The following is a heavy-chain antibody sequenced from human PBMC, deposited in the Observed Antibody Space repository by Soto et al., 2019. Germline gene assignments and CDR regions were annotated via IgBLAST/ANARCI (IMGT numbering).Heavy chain of an antibody. CDR1: GGSISSGDYY. J-gene: IGHJ5*02. CDR2: RYKDEST. Sequence: PSETLSLTCNVSGGSISSGDYYWGWIRQPPGKGLKWIGYRYKDESTFKNPSHRSRLLISLNMTTNQFSLNLNSVPAAYTAAYYCARRGGTVFGVALDAWGRGTRATV. D-gene: IGHD3-3*01. V-gene: IGHV4-30-4*01. CDR3: ARRGGTVFGVALDA.